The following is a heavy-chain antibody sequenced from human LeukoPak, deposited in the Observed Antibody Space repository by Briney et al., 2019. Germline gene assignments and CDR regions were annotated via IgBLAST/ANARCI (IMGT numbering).Heavy chain of an antibody. Sequence: ASVKVSCKASGYTFSSYDINWVRQGTGQGLEWMGWMNPNSGKTDFAQKFQGRVTMTRDTSMSTTYMDLSSLRSEDTAVYYCARGPPFRGSQGWFDPWGQGTLVIVSS. CDR3: ARGPPFRGSQGWFDP. J-gene: IGHJ5*02. D-gene: IGHD1-26*01. CDR2: MNPNSGKT. CDR1: GYTFSSYD. V-gene: IGHV1-8*01.